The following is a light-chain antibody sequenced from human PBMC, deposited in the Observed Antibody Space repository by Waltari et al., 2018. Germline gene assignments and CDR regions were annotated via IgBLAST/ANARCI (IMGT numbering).Light chain of an antibody. Sequence: QSALTQPPSVSAAPGQKVTLSCSGSSPAIGVRFLSWYQHLPGIAPKLLIYDNNERPSGIPDRFSGSKSGTSATLAITGLQTGDEADYYCKTWNPTLSAVVFGGGTKLTVL. CDR2: DNN. CDR3: KTWNPTLSAVV. V-gene: IGLV1-51*01. CDR1: SPAIGVRF. J-gene: IGLJ3*02.